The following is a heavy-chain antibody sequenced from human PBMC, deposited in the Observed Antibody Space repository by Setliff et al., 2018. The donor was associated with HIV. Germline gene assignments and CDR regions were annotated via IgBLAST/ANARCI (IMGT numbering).Heavy chain of an antibody. D-gene: IGHD6-19*01. Sequence: SETLSLTCAVYGGSFTDFYWTFIRQSPGKGLEWIGEITHSGSTTYDPSLKSRITVSADTSKNQFSLKLTSVTAADMGVYYCARGRKKTLAVSGTRYFDFWGQGTLVTVSS. CDR1: GGSFTDFY. CDR2: ITHSGST. V-gene: IGHV4-34*01. J-gene: IGHJ4*02. CDR3: ARGRKKTLAVSGTRYFDF.